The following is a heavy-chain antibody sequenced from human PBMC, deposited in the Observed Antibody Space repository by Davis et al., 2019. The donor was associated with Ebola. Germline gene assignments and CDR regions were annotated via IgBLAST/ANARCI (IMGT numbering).Heavy chain of an antibody. D-gene: IGHD1-26*01. CDR1: GYTFTNYY. CDR3: ARDAEVGKNAFDI. Sequence: ASVKVSCKASGYTFTNYYMHWVRQAPGQGLEWMGWISVYNGNTEYTEKFQGRVTMTTDTSTSTAYMELRSLRSDDTAVYYCARDAEVGKNAFDIWGQGTMVTVSS. V-gene: IGHV1-18*04. CDR2: ISVYNGNT. J-gene: IGHJ3*02.